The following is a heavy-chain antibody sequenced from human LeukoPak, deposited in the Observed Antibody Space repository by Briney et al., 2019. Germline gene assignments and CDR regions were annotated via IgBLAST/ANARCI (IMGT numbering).Heavy chain of an antibody. Sequence: GGSLRLSCAASGFTFSSYAMSWVRQAPGKELEWVSGISDSGGSTNYAASVKGRFTISRDNSKDTLYLQMNSLRAEDTAVYYCAKEDSVRREFDYWGQGTLATVSS. V-gene: IGHV3-23*01. J-gene: IGHJ4*02. CDR1: GFTFSSYA. CDR3: AKEDSVRREFDY. CDR2: ISDSGGST.